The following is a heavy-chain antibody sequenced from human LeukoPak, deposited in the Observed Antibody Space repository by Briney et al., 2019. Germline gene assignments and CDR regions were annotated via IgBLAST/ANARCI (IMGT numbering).Heavy chain of an antibody. CDR2: INPNSGGT. Sequence: ASVKASCKASGYTFTGYYMHWVRQAPGQGLEWMGRINPNSGGTNYAQKFQGRVTMTRDTSISTAYMELSRLRSDDTAVYYCARGLTTIAVAYVWAGENGPHSEWGQGTLVTVSS. D-gene: IGHD6-19*01. V-gene: IGHV1-2*06. CDR3: ARGLTTIAVAYVWAGENGPHSE. J-gene: IGHJ4*02. CDR1: GYTFTGYY.